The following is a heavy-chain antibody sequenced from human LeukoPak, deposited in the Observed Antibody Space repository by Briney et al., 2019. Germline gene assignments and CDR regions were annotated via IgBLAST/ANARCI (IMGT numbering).Heavy chain of an antibody. CDR2: IYYSGST. D-gene: IGHD1-26*01. Sequence: SETLSLTCTVSGGSISSSSYYWGWIRQPPGKGLEWIGSIYYSGSTYYNPSLKSRVTISVDTSKNQFSLKLSSVTAADTAVYYCARDRPATENWYLDLWGRGTLVTVSS. CDR1: GGSISSSSYY. J-gene: IGHJ2*01. V-gene: IGHV4-39*07. CDR3: ARDRPATENWYLDL.